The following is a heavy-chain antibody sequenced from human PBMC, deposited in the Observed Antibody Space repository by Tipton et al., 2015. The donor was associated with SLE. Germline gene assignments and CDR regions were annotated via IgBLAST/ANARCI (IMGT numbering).Heavy chain of an antibody. V-gene: IGHV4-59*08. D-gene: IGHD4/OR15-4a*01. CDR2: LYSSGST. J-gene: IGHJ6*02. CDR3: ARLDYGGMDV. Sequence: SLTCTVSGGSISGYYWSWIRQSPGKGLEWIGDLYSSGSTNYNPSLKSRVTISVDTSNNQFSLRLSSVTAADTAVYYCARLDYGGMDVWGQGTTVTVSS. CDR1: GGSISGYY.